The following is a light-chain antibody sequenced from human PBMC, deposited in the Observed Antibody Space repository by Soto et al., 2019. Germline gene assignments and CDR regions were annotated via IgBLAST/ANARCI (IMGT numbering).Light chain of an antibody. V-gene: IGLV2-14*01. CDR1: SSDIGDSNY. CDR2: EVS. CDR3: NSQTSSGIRV. J-gene: IGLJ1*01. Sequence: SVLTQPASVSGSPGQSVTISCTGTSSDIGDSNYVSWYQQHPGKAPKLMIYEVSNRPSGVSNRFSGSKSGYTASLTISGLQAEDEADYYCNSQTSSGIRVFGTGTRVTVL.